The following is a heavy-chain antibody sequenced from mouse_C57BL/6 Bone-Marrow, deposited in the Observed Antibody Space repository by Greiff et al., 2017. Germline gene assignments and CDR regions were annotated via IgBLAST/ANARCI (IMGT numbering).Heavy chain of an antibody. J-gene: IGHJ4*01. CDR3: ARFYYSTYYAMDY. D-gene: IGHD2-5*01. Sequence: EVNLVESGGGLVKPGGSLKLSCAASGFTFSDYGMHWVRQAPEQGLEWVAYISSGSSTIYYADTVKGRFTIARDNAKNTLFLQMTSLRSEDTAMYYCARFYYSTYYAMDYWGQGTSVTVSS. CDR2: ISSGSSTI. CDR1: GFTFSDYG. V-gene: IGHV5-17*01.